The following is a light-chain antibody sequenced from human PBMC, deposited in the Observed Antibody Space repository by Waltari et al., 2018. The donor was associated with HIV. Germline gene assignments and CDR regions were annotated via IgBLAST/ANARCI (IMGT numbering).Light chain of an antibody. J-gene: IGLJ3*02. Sequence: QSALTQPRSVSGSPGPSVTISCTGTRRAVGGYKCVSWYQQHPAKAPRLMIYDVTKRPSGVPDRFSGSKSVNTASLTISGLEAEDEADYYCCSYAGSYTLVFGGGTKLTVL. CDR3: CSYAGSYTLV. V-gene: IGLV2-11*01. CDR1: RRAVGGYKC. CDR2: DVT.